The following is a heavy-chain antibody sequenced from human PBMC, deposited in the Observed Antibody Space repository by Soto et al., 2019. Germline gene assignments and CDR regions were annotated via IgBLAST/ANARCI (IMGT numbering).Heavy chain of an antibody. V-gene: IGHV4-59*08. D-gene: IGHD5-12*01. J-gene: IGHJ4*02. Sequence: PSETLSLTCTVSGGSISSYYWSLIRQPPGKGLEWIGYIYYSGSTNYNPSLKSRVTISVDTSKNQFSLKLSSVTAADTAVYYCARSIVATSGPYFDYWGQGTLVTVSS. CDR3: ARSIVATSGPYFDY. CDR2: IYYSGST. CDR1: GGSISSYY.